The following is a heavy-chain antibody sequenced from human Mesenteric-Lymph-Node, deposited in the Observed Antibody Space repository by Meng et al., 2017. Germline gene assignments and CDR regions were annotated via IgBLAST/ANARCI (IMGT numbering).Heavy chain of an antibody. CDR1: GYTFTSYA. V-gene: IGHV1-3*02. CDR2: CNAGNGNT. Sequence: ASVKVSCKASGYTFTSYAMHWVRQAPGQRLEWMGWCNAGNGNTKYSQEFQGRVTITRDTSASTAYMELSSLRSEDTAVYYCARDPRDCSGGSCPNFDYWGQGTLVTVAS. CDR3: ARDPRDCSGGSCPNFDY. J-gene: IGHJ4*02. D-gene: IGHD2-15*01.